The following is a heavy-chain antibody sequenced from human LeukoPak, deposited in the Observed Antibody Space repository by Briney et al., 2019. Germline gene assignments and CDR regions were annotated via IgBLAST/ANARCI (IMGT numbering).Heavy chain of an antibody. CDR2: IYTSGST. D-gene: IGHD3-10*01. CDR1: GVSISSSY. Sequence: KPSETLSLTCTVSGVSISSSYWSWIRQPAGRGLEWIGRIYTSGSTNYKPSLKSRVTISVDTSKNQFSLKLSSVTAADTAVYYCARGGYYGSGNDFRFDPWGQGTLVTVSS. CDR3: ARGGYYGSGNDFRFDP. J-gene: IGHJ5*02. V-gene: IGHV4-4*07.